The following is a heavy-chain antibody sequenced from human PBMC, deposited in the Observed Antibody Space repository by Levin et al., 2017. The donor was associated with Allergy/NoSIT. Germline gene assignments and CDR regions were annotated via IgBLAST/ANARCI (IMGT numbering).Heavy chain of an antibody. CDR2: ISYDGTNK. CDR3: AREATARIVATIGDAFDI. D-gene: IGHD5-12*01. V-gene: IGHV3-30*04. CDR1: GFTFRSYA. Sequence: GGSLRLSCAASGFTFRSYAMHWVRQAPGKGLQWVAVISYDGTNKNYADSVKGRFTISRDNAKNTLYLQMKSLRAEDTAVYYCAREATARIVATIGDAFDIWGQGTLVTVSS. J-gene: IGHJ3*02.